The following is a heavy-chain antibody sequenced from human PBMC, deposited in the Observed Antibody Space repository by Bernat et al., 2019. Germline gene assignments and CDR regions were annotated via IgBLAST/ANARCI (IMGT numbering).Heavy chain of an antibody. CDR3: AREAFCSGGTCLGADAFDI. J-gene: IGHJ3*02. D-gene: IGHD2-15*01. CDR2: ISHDGRGT. Sequence: ERVGESGGGLVRPGGSLRLSCTASGFTFSNYWMSWVRQAPGKGLVWVSRISHDGRGTTHADSVEGRFTISRDNARKTLYLQMNNLRAEDTAVYYCAREAFCSGGTCLGADAFDIWGQGTMVTVSS. V-gene: IGHV3-74*01. CDR1: GFTFSNYW.